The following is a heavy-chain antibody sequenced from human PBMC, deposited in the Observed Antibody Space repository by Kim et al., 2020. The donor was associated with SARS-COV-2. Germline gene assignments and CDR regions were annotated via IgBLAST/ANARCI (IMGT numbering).Heavy chain of an antibody. CDR2: IWYDGSNK. V-gene: IGHV3-33*01. CDR3: ARMSSGWFNFDY. Sequence: GGSLRLSCAASGFTFSSYGMHWVRQAPGKGLEWVAVIWYDGSNKYYADSVKGRFTISRDNSKNTLYLQMNSLRAEDTAVYYCARMSSGWFNFDYWGQGTLVTVSS. J-gene: IGHJ4*02. CDR1: GFTFSSYG. D-gene: IGHD6-19*01.